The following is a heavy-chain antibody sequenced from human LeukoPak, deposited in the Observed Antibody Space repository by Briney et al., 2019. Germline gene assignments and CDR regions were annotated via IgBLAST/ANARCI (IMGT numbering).Heavy chain of an antibody. CDR2: IRSKANSYAT. V-gene: IGHV3-73*01. Sequence: GGSLRLSCAASGFTFSGSAMHWVRQASRKGLEWVGRIRSKANSYATAYAASVKGRFTISRDDSENTAYLQMNSLKTEDTAVYYCTRHLRGDYDDYVDFDYWGQGTLVTVSS. CDR3: TRHLRGDYDDYVDFDY. D-gene: IGHD4-17*01. J-gene: IGHJ4*02. CDR1: GFTFSGSA.